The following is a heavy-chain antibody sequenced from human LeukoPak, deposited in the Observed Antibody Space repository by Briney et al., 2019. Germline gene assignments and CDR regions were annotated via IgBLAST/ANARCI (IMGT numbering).Heavy chain of an antibody. CDR2: IYYSGRT. CDR1: GDSFSRSDSY. D-gene: IGHD3-22*01. CDR3: ARRRYYDSTGYLN. V-gene: IGHV4-39*01. Sequence: SETLSLTCTVFGDSFSRSDSYWDWLRQPPGKGLEWIGTIYYSGRTYYSPSLKSRVTISVDTSNNQFSLNLSSVTAADTALYFCARRRYYDSTGYLNWGQGTLVTVSS. J-gene: IGHJ1*01.